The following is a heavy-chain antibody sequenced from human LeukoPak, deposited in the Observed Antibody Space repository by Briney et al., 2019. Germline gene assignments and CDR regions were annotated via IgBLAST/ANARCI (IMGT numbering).Heavy chain of an antibody. D-gene: IGHD2-15*01. CDR3: ARDAPGYCSGGTCYNKWFDP. V-gene: IGHV3-30*04. CDR2: ISCDGSNK. Sequence: GGSLRLSCAASGFTFSSYAIHWVRQAPGKGLEWMAVISCDGSNKYYADSVKGRFTISRDNSKNTLYLQMNSLRPEDTAVYYCARDAPGYCSGGTCYNKWFDPWGQGTLVAVSS. CDR1: GFTFSSYA. J-gene: IGHJ5*02.